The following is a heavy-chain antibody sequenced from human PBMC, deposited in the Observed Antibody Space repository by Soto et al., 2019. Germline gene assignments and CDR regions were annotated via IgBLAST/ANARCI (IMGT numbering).Heavy chain of an antibody. J-gene: IGHJ6*04. V-gene: IGHV4-61*01. CDR1: GGSVSSGSYY. CDR2: IYYSGST. D-gene: IGHD3-3*01. CDR3: AGEIGGVVIIGPRYGMDV. Sequence: SETLSLTCTVSGGSVSSGSYYWSWIRQPPGKGLEWIGYIYYSGSTNYNPSLKSRVAISVDTSKNQFSLKLSSVTAADTAVYYCAGEIGGVVIIGPRYGMDVWGKGTTVTVYS.